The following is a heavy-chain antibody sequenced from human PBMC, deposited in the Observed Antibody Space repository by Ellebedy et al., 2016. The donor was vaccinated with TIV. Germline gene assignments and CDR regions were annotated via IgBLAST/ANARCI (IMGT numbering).Heavy chain of an antibody. CDR2: IYTDDST. CDR1: KFTVSYNY. V-gene: IGHV3-66*01. Sequence: GESLKISCAASKFTVSYNYMNWVRQAPGKGPEWVSGIYTDDSTDYADSVKGRFTLSRDNSKNTLYLQMNRPRTEDTAVYYCARASFYDVDLSDWYFDLWGRGTLITVSS. D-gene: IGHD3-10*02. CDR3: ARASFYDVDLSDWYFDL. J-gene: IGHJ2*01.